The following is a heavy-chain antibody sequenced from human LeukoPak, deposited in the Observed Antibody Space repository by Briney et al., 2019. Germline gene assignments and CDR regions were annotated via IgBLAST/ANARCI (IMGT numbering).Heavy chain of an antibody. CDR1: GGSISSGGYY. V-gene: IGHV4-31*03. D-gene: IGHD3-9*01. CDR3: ARAPLNYDILTGYPFDY. Sequence: SQTLSLTCTVSGGSISSGGYYWSWIRQHPGKGLEWIGYIYYSGSTYYNPSLKSRVTISVDTSKNQFSLKLSSVTAADTAVYYCARAPLNYDILTGYPFDYWGQGTLVTVSS. CDR2: IYYSGST. J-gene: IGHJ4*02.